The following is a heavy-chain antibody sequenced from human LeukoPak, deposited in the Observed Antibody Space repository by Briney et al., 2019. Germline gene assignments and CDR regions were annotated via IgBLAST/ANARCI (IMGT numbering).Heavy chain of an antibody. D-gene: IGHD1-1*01. CDR3: AKAASGNWNDVSDY. Sequence: GGSLRLSCAASGFTFSTYAMRWVRQAPGKGLEWVSSIGGRGVSTSYADSVRGRFTISRDNSKNTLYLQMNSLRAEDTAVYYCAKAASGNWNDVSDYWGQGTLVTVSS. CDR2: IGGRGVST. CDR1: GFTFSTYA. V-gene: IGHV3-23*01. J-gene: IGHJ4*02.